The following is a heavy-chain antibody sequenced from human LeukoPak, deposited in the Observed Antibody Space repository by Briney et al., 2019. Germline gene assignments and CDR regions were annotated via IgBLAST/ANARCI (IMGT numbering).Heavy chain of an antibody. V-gene: IGHV3-23*01. J-gene: IGHJ4*02. CDR3: ARDLSPVVRASPMGY. CDR1: AFTFSTYA. CDR2: ISGSGAGT. D-gene: IGHD3-10*01. Sequence: GGSLRLCCAASAFTFSTYAMSWVRQAPGMGLEWVSGISGSGAGTYYADSVRGRFTISRDNSKNTLYLQMNSLRAEDTAVYYCARDLSPVVRASPMGYWGQGTPVTVSS.